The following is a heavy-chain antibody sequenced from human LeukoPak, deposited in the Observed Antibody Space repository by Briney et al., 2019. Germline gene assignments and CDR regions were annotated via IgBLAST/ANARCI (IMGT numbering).Heavy chain of an antibody. J-gene: IGHJ3*02. V-gene: IGHV5-51*01. Sequence: GESLKISCKGSGYCFTSYWIGWVRQMPGKGLEWMGIIYPGDSDTRYSPSFQGQVTISADKSISTAYLQWSSLKASDTAMYYCARQWAVAGLHDAFDICGQGKMVTVSS. D-gene: IGHD6-19*01. CDR1: GYCFTSYW. CDR2: IYPGDSDT. CDR3: ARQWAVAGLHDAFDI.